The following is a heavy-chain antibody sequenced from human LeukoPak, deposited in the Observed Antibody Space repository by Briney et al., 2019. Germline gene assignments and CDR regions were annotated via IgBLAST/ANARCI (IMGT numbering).Heavy chain of an antibody. J-gene: IGHJ6*02. D-gene: IGHD1-26*01. CDR3: AKAGRSNYYYYGMDV. Sequence: PGGSLRLSCAASGFTFSDYYMSWVRQAPGKGLEWVSAISGSGGSTYYADSVKGRFTISRDNSKNTLYLQMNSLRAEDTAVYYCAKAGRSNYYYYGMDVWGQGTTVTVSS. V-gene: IGHV3-23*01. CDR1: GFTFSDYY. CDR2: ISGSGGST.